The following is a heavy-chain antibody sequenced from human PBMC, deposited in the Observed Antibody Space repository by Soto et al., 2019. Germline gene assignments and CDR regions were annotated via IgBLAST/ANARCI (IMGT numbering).Heavy chain of an antibody. D-gene: IGHD6-13*01. CDR2: IIPIFGTA. CDR3: ARSPPGAAAAGGNWFDP. CDR1: GGTFSSYA. V-gene: IGHV1-69*06. Sequence: QVQLVQSGAEVKKPGSSVKVSCKASGGTFSSYAISWVRQAPGQGLEWMGGIIPIFGTANYAQKFQGRVTLTADKSTSTAYMELSSLRSEDTAVYYFARSPPGAAAAGGNWFDPWGQGTLVTVSS. J-gene: IGHJ5*02.